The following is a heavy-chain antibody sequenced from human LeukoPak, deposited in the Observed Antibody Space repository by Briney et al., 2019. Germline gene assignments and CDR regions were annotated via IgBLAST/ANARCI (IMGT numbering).Heavy chain of an antibody. V-gene: IGHV1-24*01. CDR2: FDPEDGET. CDR1: GYTLTELS. CDR3: ARDDYGDYEMANFDY. D-gene: IGHD4-17*01. Sequence: ASVKVSCKVSGYTLTELSMHWVRQAPGKGLEWMGGFDPEDGETIYAQKFQGRVTMTEDTSTDTAYMELSSLRSEDTAVYYCARDDYGDYEMANFDYWGQGTLVTVSS. J-gene: IGHJ4*02.